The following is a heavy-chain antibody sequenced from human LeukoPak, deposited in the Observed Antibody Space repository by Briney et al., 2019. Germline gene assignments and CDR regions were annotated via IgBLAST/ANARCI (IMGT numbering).Heavy chain of an antibody. J-gene: IGHJ6*03. CDR3: AFSSYYLQGNYYYMDV. V-gene: IGHV1-2*02. CDR2: INPNTGST. CDR1: GYTFTGYY. D-gene: IGHD1-26*01. Sequence: ASVKVSCKASGYTFTGYYMHWVRQAPGQGLEWMGWINPNTGSTNYAQKFQGRVTMTTDTSTSTVYMELRSLRSDDTAVYYCAFSSYYLQGNYYYMDVWGKGTTVTVSS.